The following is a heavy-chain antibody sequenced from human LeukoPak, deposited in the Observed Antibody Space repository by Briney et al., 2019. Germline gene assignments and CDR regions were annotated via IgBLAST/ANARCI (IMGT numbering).Heavy chain of an antibody. J-gene: IGHJ5*02. Sequence: SETLSLTCAVYGGSFSGYYWSWIRQPPGKGLEWIGEINHSGSTNYNPSLKSRVTISVDTSKNQFSLKLSSVTAADTAVYYCARARENSSYDSWGQGTLVTVSS. CDR2: INHSGST. CDR1: GGSFSGYY. CDR3: ARARENSSYDS. V-gene: IGHV4-34*01. D-gene: IGHD5-12*01.